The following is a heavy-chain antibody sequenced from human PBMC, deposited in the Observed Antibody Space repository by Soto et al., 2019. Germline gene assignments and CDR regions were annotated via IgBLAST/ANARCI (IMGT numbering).Heavy chain of an antibody. D-gene: IGHD1-1*01. V-gene: IGHV4-4*02. J-gene: IGHJ4*02. CDR3: ARESGYNWNDYFDY. CDR2: IYHSGST. Sequence: PSETLSLTCAVSGGSISSSNWWSWVRQPPGKGLEWIGEIYHSGSTNYNPSLKSRVTISVDKSKNQFSLKLSSVTAADTAVYYCARESGYNWNDYFDYWGQGTLVTVSS. CDR1: GGSISSSNW.